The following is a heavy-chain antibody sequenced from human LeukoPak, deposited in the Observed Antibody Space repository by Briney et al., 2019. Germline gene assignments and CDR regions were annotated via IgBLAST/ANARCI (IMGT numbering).Heavy chain of an antibody. CDR2: ISYDGSNK. CDR3: ARDSPPDY. V-gene: IGHV3-30*04. Sequence: GGSLRLSCAASGFTFSSYAMHWVRQAPGKGLEWVAVISYDGSNKYYADSVKGRFTISRDNSKNSLYLQMNSLRAEDTAVYYCARDSPPDYWGQGTLVTVSS. CDR1: GFTFSSYA. J-gene: IGHJ4*02.